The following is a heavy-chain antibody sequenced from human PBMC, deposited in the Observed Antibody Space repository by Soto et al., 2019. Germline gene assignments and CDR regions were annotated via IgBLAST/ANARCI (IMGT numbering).Heavy chain of an antibody. J-gene: IGHJ3*02. D-gene: IGHD3-10*01. V-gene: IGHV4-31*03. CDR1: GGSISSGGYF. CDR2: IDYSGST. Sequence: QVQLQESGPGLVKPSQTLSLTCTVSGGSISSGGYFWSWIRQHPGKGLEWIGDIDYSGSTYSNPSLNSRVTISVDTSQNQFTLTLSSVTAADTAVYYCARDILLRLGESPPRAHDAFDIWGKGTMVTVSS. CDR3: ARDILLRLGESPPRAHDAFDI.